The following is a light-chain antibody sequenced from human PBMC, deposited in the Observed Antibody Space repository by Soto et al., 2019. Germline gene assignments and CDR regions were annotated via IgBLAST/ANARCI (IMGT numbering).Light chain of an antibody. J-gene: IGKJ5*01. CDR1: QSFSSSY. Sequence: EIVLTQSPDTLSFSPGERAPLSCRASQSFSSSYLAWYQQRPGQPPRLLIYGTSKRATGIPDRFSGSGFDKDFTLTISRLDPEDSAVYYCQQYVGPRFTFGQGTRLEIK. CDR2: GTS. CDR3: QQYVGPRFT. V-gene: IGKV3-20*01.